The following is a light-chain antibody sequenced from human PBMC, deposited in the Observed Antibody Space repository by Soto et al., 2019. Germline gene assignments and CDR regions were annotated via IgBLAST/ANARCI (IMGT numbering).Light chain of an antibody. CDR2: GVT. CDR1: SSDVGGYDS. J-gene: IGLJ3*02. V-gene: IGLV2-14*01. Sequence: QSALTQPASVSGSPGQSITISCTGTSSDVGGYDSVCWYQQHPGKAPKVMIYGVTNRPSGVSDRFSGSKSGNTASLTISGLQAEDEADYYCNSYTSSSTVVFGGGTKLTVL. CDR3: NSYTSSSTVV.